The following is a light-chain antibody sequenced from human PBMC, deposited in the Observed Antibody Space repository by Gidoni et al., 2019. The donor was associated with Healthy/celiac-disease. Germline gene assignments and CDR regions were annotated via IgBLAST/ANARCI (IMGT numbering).Light chain of an antibody. CDR2: GAS. CDR3: QQYGSSPPIT. V-gene: IGKV3-20*01. CDR1: QSVSSSY. Sequence: EIVFTQSPGTLSLSPRERATLACRASQSVSSSYLAWYQQKPGQAPRLLIYGASSRATGIPDRVSGSGSGTDFTLTISRLEPEDFAVYYCQQYGSSPPITFGQGTRLEIK. J-gene: IGKJ5*01.